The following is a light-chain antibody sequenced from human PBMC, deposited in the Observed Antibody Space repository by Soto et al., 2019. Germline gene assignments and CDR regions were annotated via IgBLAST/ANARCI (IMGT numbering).Light chain of an antibody. J-gene: IGKJ5*01. CDR2: DVS. CDR3: QQYSKWPIT. Sequence: EIVVTQSPGTLSLSPGEIATLSCRASQSISNDHLAWYQQKPGQAPRLLIYDVSNRATGIPARFSGSGSGTDFTLTISSLEPEDFAVYYCQQYSKWPITFGQGTRLEIK. CDR1: QSISND. V-gene: IGKV3-11*01.